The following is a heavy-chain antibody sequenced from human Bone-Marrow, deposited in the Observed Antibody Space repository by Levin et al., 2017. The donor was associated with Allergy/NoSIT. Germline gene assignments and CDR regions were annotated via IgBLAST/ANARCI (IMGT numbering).Heavy chain of an antibody. CDR2: IIGSGSAT. CDR3: AKMEQQLVQGTFQE. V-gene: IGHV3-23*01. CDR1: GFTSGYFA. Sequence: HPGGSLRLSCAASGFTSGYFAMSWVRQTPGKGLEWVSSIIGSGSATYYAESVRGRFTISRDASKNTLYLQMNNLRADDTALYYCAKMEQQLVQGTFQEWGQGTLVTVSS. D-gene: IGHD1-1*01. J-gene: IGHJ1*01.